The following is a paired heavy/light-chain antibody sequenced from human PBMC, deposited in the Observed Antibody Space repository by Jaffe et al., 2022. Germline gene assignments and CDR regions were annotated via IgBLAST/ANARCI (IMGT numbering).Heavy chain of an antibody. V-gene: IGHV4-4*02. D-gene: IGHD2-2*01. CDR3: ARTLYEYQLPSDPYNWFDP. CDR1: GGSISSSNW. Sequence: QVQLQESGPGLVKPSGTLSLTCAVSGGSISSSNWWSWVRQPPGKGLEWIGEIYHSGSTNYNPSLKSRVTISVDKSKNQFSLKLSSVTAADTAVYYCARTLYEYQLPSDPYNWFDPWGQGTLVTVSS. CDR2: IYHSGST. J-gene: IGHJ5*02.
Light chain of an antibody. V-gene: IGKV3-11*01. CDR2: DAS. J-gene: IGKJ5*01. Sequence: EIVLTQSPATLSLSPGERATLSCRASQSVSSYLAWYQQKPGQAPRLLIYDASNRATGIPARFSGSGSGTDFTLTISSLEPEDFAVYYCQQRSNWPPSTFGQGTRLEIK. CDR3: QQRSNWPPST. CDR1: QSVSSY.